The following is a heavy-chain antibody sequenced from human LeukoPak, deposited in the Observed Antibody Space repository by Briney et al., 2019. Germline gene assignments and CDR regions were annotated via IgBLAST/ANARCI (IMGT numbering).Heavy chain of an antibody. J-gene: IGHJ4*02. CDR3: ARFYFERTFYFDY. V-gene: IGHV4-39*07. Sequence: PSETLSLTCTVSGGSISSSSYYWGWIRQPPGKGLEWIGSIYYSGSTYYNPSLKSRVTKSVDTSKNQFSLKLSSVTAADTAVYYCARFYFERTFYFDYWGQGTLVTVSS. CDR1: GGSISSSSYY. CDR2: IYYSGST. D-gene: IGHD1-1*01.